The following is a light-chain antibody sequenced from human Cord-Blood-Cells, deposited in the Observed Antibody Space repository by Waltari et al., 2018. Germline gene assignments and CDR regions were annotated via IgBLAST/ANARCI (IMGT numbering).Light chain of an antibody. CDR2: GAS. CDR1: QRVSSN. CDR3: QQYNNWPLYS. Sequence: EIVMTQSPATLSVTQGERATLSCRASQRVSSNLAWYQQKPGQAPRLLIYGASTRATGIPARFSGSGSGTEFTLTISSLPSEDFAVYYCQQYNNWPLYSFGQGTKLEIK. V-gene: IGKV3-15*01. J-gene: IGKJ2*03.